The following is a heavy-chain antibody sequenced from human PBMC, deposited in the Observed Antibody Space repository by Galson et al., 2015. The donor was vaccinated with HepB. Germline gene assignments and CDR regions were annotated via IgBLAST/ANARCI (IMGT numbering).Heavy chain of an antibody. D-gene: IGHD1-7*01. V-gene: IGHV3-30-3*01. CDR1: GFTFSSYP. CDR2: ISYDGSNE. Sequence: SLRLSCAASGFTFSSYPIYWVRQAPGKGLEWVALISYDGSNEYYADSVKGRFTISRDNSKNTLYLQMNSLRAEDTAVYYCARFQRGFVTGTKPDSFDFWGQGTLVTVSS. CDR3: ARFQRGFVTGTKPDSFDF. J-gene: IGHJ4*02.